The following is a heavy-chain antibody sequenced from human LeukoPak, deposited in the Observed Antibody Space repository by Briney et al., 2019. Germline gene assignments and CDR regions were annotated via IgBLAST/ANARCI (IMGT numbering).Heavy chain of an antibody. CDR3: ARGAAMRGSRFDP. CDR1: GGSISSYY. J-gene: IGHJ5*02. D-gene: IGHD5-18*01. V-gene: IGHV4-59*01. CDR2: IYYSGST. Sequence: SQTLSLTCTVSGGSISSYYWSWIRQPPGKGLEWIGYIYYSGSTNYNPSLKSRVTVSVDTSKNQFSLKLSSVTAADTAVYYCARGAAMRGSRFDPWGQGTLVTVSS.